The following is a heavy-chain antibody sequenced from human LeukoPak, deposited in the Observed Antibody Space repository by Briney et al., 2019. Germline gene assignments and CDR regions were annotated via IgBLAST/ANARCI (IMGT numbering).Heavy chain of an antibody. CDR3: TTDHVGATVEFDS. V-gene: IGHV3-48*03. Sequence: GGSLRLSCAASGFTFSSYEMNWVRQAPGEGLEWISYISTSGSSVKYADSVKGRFTISRDNAKNSLYLQMDSLRAEDTAIYYCTTDHVGATVEFDSWGQGTLVTVSS. CDR2: ISTSGSSV. D-gene: IGHD1-26*01. CDR1: GFTFSSYE. J-gene: IGHJ4*02.